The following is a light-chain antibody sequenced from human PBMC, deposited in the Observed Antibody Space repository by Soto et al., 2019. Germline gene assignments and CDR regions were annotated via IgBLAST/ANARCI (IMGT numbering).Light chain of an antibody. V-gene: IGKV3-15*01. CDR2: AAS. Sequence: EIVMTQSPATLSVSPGERATLSCRASQSVSSNLAWYQQKPGQSPRLLIYAASTRATGVSARFSGSGSGTEFTLTISSLQSEDFTIYYCQYYNNWLATFGGGTNVDNK. CDR3: QYYNNWLAT. CDR1: QSVSSN. J-gene: IGKJ4*01.